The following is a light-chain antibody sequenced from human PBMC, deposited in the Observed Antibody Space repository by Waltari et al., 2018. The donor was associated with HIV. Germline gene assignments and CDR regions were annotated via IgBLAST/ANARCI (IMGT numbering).Light chain of an antibody. CDR1: SSDVGNYNL. J-gene: IGLJ1*01. Sequence: QSALTQAASVSGSPGQSITISCNGTSSDVGNYNLISWYQQYTGKVPKVVIFDVSKRPSGGSSRFSASKSGNTASLTISGLQPEDEADYYCCSYAGKSTYVFGSGTKVTVL. V-gene: IGLV2-23*02. CDR3: CSYAGKSTYV. CDR2: DVS.